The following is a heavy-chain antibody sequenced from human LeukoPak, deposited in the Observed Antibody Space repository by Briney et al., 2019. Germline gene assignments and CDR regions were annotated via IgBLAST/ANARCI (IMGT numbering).Heavy chain of an antibody. CDR2: IWYDGSNK. V-gene: IGHV3-33*01. CDR1: GFTFSSYG. D-gene: IGHD6-13*01. Sequence: GGSLRLSCAASGFTFSSYGMHWVRQAPGKGLEWVAVIWYDGSNKYYADSVKGRFTISRDNSKNTLHLQMNSLRAEDTAVYYCARAGIAAAGFDYWGQGTLVTVSS. J-gene: IGHJ4*02. CDR3: ARAGIAAAGFDY.